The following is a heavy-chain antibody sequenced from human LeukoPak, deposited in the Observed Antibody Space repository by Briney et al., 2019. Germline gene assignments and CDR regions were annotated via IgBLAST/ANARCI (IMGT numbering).Heavy chain of an antibody. D-gene: IGHD6-13*01. CDR1: GGSISTYS. J-gene: IGHJ5*02. CDR2: IYNSGST. V-gene: IGHV4-59*08. Sequence: NASETLSLTCTVFGGSISTYSWTWIRQPPGKGLEWIGYIYNSGSTNYTPSLKSRVTISVDTSKNEFSLKLSSVTAADTAVYYCASGSPWFDPWGQGTLVTVSS. CDR3: ASGSPWFDP.